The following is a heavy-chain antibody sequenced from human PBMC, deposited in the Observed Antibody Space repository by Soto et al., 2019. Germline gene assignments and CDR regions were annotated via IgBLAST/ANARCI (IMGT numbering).Heavy chain of an antibody. CDR2: INSDGSST. CDR1: GFPFSSYW. V-gene: IGHV3-74*01. J-gene: IGHJ4*02. CDR3: VRTSLVVAAATREDY. D-gene: IGHD2-15*01. Sequence: EVQLVESGGGLVHPGESLRLSCAASGFPFSSYWMHWVRQAPGKGLVWVSRINSDGSSTSYAGSVKGRFTISRDNAKNTLYLQMNSLRAEDTAVYYCVRTSLVVAAATREDYWGQGTLVTVSS.